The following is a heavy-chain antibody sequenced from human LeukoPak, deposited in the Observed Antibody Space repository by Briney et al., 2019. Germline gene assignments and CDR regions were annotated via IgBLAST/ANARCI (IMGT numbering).Heavy chain of an antibody. V-gene: IGHV3-64D*09. CDR2: ISDSGGST. J-gene: IGHJ6*02. CDR1: GFPFSSYA. Sequence: GGSLRLSCSASGFPFSSYAMEWVRQAPGKGLEYVSAISDSGGSTYYADSVKGRFTISRDNSKNTLYLQMSSLRAEDTAVYFCVRGYSFGPYGMDVWGQGATVTVSS. CDR3: VRGYSFGPYGMDV. D-gene: IGHD2-15*01.